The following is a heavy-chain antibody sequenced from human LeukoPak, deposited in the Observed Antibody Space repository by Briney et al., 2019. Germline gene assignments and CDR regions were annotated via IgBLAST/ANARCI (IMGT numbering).Heavy chain of an antibody. CDR1: GFTFSSCE. CDR2: ISNSGSSK. J-gene: IGHJ4*02. V-gene: IGHV3-48*03. Sequence: PGGSLRLSCAASGFTFSSCEMNWVRQAPGKGLEWLSYISNSGSSKYYADSVRGRFTISRDNAKNSLYLQMNSLRAEDTAVYYCARARVPGELSYWGQGTLVTVSS. D-gene: IGHD3-10*01. CDR3: ARARVPGELSY.